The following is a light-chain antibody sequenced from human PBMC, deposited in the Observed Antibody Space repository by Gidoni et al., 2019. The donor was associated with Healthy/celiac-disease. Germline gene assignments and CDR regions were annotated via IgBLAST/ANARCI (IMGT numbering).Light chain of an antibody. CDR2: AAS. CDR3: QQSYNTPWT. CDR1: QSISNY. Sequence: DIQLTQSPSSLSASVGDRVTITCRASQSISNYLNWYQQKPGNAPKLLIYAASSLQSGVPSRFSGSGSGTDFILTISRLQPEDFATYYCQQSYNTPWTFGQGTKVEIK. V-gene: IGKV1-39*01. J-gene: IGKJ1*01.